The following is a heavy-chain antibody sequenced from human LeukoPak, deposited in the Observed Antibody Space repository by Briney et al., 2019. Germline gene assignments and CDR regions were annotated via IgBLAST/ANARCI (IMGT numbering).Heavy chain of an antibody. J-gene: IGHJ4*02. D-gene: IGHD6-13*01. CDR2: INGAGGAT. CDR1: GFTFSSYA. CDR3: ARDPAAGTAY. Sequence: QPGGSLRLSCAASGFTFSSYAMSWVRQAPGKGLEWVSIINGAGGATYYADSVKGRFAISRDNSKNTLYLQINSLRAEDTAVYYCARDPAAGTAYWGQGTLVTVSS. V-gene: IGHV3-23*01.